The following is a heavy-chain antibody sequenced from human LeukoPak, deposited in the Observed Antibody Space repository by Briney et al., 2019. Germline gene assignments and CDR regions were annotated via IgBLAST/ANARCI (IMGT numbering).Heavy chain of an antibody. J-gene: IGHJ4*02. CDR3: ARDLSGNYTIDY. D-gene: IGHD1-7*01. CDR1: GFTFSSFW. V-gene: IGHV3-7*01. CDR2: IKQDGSET. Sequence: GGSLRLSCAASGFTFSSFWMSGVRQAPGKGLEWVANIKQDGSETYYVDSVRGRFTISRDNAKNSLYLQMNSLRAEDTAVYYCARDLSGNYTIDYWGQGTLVTVSS.